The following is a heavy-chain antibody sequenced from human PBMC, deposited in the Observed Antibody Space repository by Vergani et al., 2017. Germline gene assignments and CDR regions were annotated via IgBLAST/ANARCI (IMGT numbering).Heavy chain of an antibody. D-gene: IGHD2-2*01. CDR1: GFTFSDHY. CDR2: TRNKDNSYTT. V-gene: IGHV3-72*01. Sequence: EVQLVESGGGLVQPGGSLRLSCAASGFTFSDHYMDWVRQAPGKGLEWVGRTRNKDNSYTTEYAASVKGRVTISRDDSKNSLYLQMNSLKIEDTAVYYCARLGYCSSTTCRQAFDIWGQGTMVTAS. J-gene: IGHJ3*02. CDR3: ARLGYCSSTTCRQAFDI.